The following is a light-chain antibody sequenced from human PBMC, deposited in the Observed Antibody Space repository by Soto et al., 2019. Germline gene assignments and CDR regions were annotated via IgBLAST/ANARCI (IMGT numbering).Light chain of an antibody. CDR3: GTWDSGLSAGV. CDR1: DSNIGNDH. CDR2: ENN. J-gene: IGLJ3*02. V-gene: IGLV1-51*02. Sequence: QSVLTQPPSVSVAPGQKVTISCSGSDSNIGNDHVSWYQQFPGTAPKLLIYENNKRPSGIPDRFSGSKSGTSATLDITGLQTGDEADYYCGTWDSGLSAGVIGGGTKVTVL.